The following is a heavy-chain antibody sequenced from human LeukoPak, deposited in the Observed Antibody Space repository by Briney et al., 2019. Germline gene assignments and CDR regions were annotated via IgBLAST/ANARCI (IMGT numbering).Heavy chain of an antibody. CDR2: IYYTGRT. CDR3: ARVRKKWGLDV. D-gene: IGHD1-26*01. J-gene: IGHJ6*02. CDR1: GGSISSSSYF. V-gene: IGHV4-39*07. Sequence: PSEALSLTCTVSGGSISSSSYFWAWLRQPPGKGLEWLGSIYYTGRTYDNPSLKSRVTILVDTSKNQFSLKVSSVTAADTAVYYCARVRKKWGLDVWGQGTTVTVSS.